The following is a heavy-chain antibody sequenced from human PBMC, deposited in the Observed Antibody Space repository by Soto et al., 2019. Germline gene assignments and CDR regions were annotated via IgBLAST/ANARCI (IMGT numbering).Heavy chain of an antibody. CDR2: ISGSGGST. CDR1: RLSGRSYA. D-gene: IGHD2-2*01. Sequence: LGLSCAASRLSGRSYAMSWFRQAPGKGLEWVSSISGSGGSTDYADSVKGRLTISRDNSRNTLFLQMNSLRAEDTAVLYCAKQPSPCCCNTSCPGWFDPWGQGTLVTVSS. J-gene: IGHJ5*02. CDR3: AKQPSPCCCNTSCPGWFDP. V-gene: IGHV3-23*01.